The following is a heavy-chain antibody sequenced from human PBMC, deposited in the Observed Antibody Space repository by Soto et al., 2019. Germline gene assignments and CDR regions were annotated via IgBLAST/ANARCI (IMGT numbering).Heavy chain of an antibody. CDR1: GDTFSSYA. D-gene: IGHD6-6*01. V-gene: IGHV1-69*06. CDR3: AKYSSSRTYYYYGMDV. CDR2: IIPIFGTA. J-gene: IGHJ6*02. Sequence: SVKVSCKASGDTFSSYAISWVRQAPGQGLEWMGGIIPIFGTANYAQKFQGRVTITADKSTSTAYMELSSLRSEDTAVYYCAKYSSSRTYYYYGMDVWGQGTTVTVSS.